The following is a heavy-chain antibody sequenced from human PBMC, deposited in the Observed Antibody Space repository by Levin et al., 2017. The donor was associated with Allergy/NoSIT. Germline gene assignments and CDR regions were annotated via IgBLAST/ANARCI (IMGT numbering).Heavy chain of an antibody. CDR3: ARYSSSWYYFDY. Sequence: SVKVSCKASGGTFSSYAISWVRQAPGQGLEWMGGIIPIFGTANYAQKFQGRVTITADESTSTAYMELSSLRSEDTAVYYCARYSSSWYYFDYWGQGTLVTVSS. CDR1: GGTFSSYA. V-gene: IGHV1-69*13. J-gene: IGHJ4*02. D-gene: IGHD6-13*01. CDR2: IIPIFGTA.